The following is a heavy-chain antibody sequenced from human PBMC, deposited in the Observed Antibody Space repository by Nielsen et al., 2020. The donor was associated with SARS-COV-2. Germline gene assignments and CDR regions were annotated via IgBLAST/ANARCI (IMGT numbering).Heavy chain of an antibody. Sequence: WIRQPPGKGLVWVSRIGRSGSDTTYAESVKGRFTISRDNAKNSLYLQMNSLRAEDTAVYYCARGEPRALLWFGEPGAYYFDYWGQGTLVTVSS. J-gene: IGHJ4*02. D-gene: IGHD3-10*01. V-gene: IGHV3-11*05. CDR3: ARGEPRALLWFGEPGAYYFDY. CDR2: IGRSGSDT.